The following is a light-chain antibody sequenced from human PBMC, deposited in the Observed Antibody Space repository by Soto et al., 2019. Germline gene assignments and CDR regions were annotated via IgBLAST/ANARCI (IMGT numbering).Light chain of an antibody. Sequence: DIKMNQSPSTLSASIGDRVTITCRASQSISSWLAWYQQKPGKAPKLLIYKASSLESGVPSRFSGSGSGTEFILTISSLQPDDFATYYCQQYNSYPWTFGQGTNV. CDR3: QQYNSYPWT. J-gene: IGKJ1*01. V-gene: IGKV1-5*03. CDR2: KAS. CDR1: QSISSW.